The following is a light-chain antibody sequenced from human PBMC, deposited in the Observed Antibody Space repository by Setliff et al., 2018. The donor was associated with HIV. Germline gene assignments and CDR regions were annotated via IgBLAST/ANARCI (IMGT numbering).Light chain of an antibody. Sequence: QSVLTQPASVSGSPGQAITISCSGTSSDFGAYNYVSWYQQHPGKAPKVMIYDVNKWPSGVSNRFSGSKSGNTASLTISGLQAEDEADYYCCSYVNSGIYVFGTGTKVTVL. V-gene: IGLV2-23*02. J-gene: IGLJ1*01. CDR2: DVN. CDR3: CSYVNSGIYV. CDR1: SSDFGAYNY.